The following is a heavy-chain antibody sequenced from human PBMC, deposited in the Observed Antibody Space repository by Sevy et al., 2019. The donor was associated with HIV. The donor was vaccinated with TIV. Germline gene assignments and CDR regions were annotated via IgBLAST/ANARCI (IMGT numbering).Heavy chain of an antibody. Sequence: GGSLRLSCAASGFTFSSYGMHWVRQAPGKGLEWVAVIWYDGSNKYYADSVKGRFTISRDNSKNTLYLQMNSLRAEDTAVYYCARDPAGEGYAIRYFQHWGHGTLVTVSS. D-gene: IGHD3-10*01. CDR1: GFTFSSYG. CDR2: IWYDGSNK. V-gene: IGHV3-33*01. J-gene: IGHJ1*01. CDR3: ARDPAGEGYAIRYFQH.